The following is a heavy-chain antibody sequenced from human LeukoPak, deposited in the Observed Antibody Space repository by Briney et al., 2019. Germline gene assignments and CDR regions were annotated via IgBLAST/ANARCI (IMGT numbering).Heavy chain of an antibody. Sequence: ASVKVPCKASGYTLTAYYIYWVRQAPGQGLEWMGRINPNSGGTDYAQNFQGRVTMTRDTSISTAYMELSRLRSDDTAVYHCARGYCSGGTCYLVENWLDPWGQGTLVTVSS. V-gene: IGHV1-2*06. CDR2: INPNSGGT. CDR3: ARGYCSGGTCYLVENWLDP. CDR1: GYTLTAYY. D-gene: IGHD2-15*01. J-gene: IGHJ5*02.